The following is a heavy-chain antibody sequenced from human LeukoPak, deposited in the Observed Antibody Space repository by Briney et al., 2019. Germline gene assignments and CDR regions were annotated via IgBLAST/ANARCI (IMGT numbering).Heavy chain of an antibody. Sequence: GASVKVSCKASGYTFTGYYMHWVRQAPGQGLEWMGWINPNSGGTNYAQKFQGRVTMTRDTSISTAYMELSRLRSDDTAVYYCARDSWWGIVVVTPDYWGQGTLVTVSS. J-gene: IGHJ4*02. CDR3: ARDSWWGIVVVTPDY. V-gene: IGHV1-2*02. CDR2: INPNSGGT. CDR1: GYTFTGYY. D-gene: IGHD3-22*01.